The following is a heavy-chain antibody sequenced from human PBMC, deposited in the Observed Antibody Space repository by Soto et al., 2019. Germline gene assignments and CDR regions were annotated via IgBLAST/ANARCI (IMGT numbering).Heavy chain of an antibody. CDR2: ISGSGGST. Sequence: EVQLLESGGGLVQPGGSLRLSCAASGFTFSNYAMSWVRQAPGKGLEWVSDISGSGGSTYYAGSVKGRFTISRDNSKNTLYLQMNSLRADDTAVYYCAKVYGYSSAWSNWYDPWGQGTLVTVSS. D-gene: IGHD6-19*01. CDR1: GFTFSNYA. V-gene: IGHV3-23*01. J-gene: IGHJ5*02. CDR3: AKVYGYSSAWSNWYDP.